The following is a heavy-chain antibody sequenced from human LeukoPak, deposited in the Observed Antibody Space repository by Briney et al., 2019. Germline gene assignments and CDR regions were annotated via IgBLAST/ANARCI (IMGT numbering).Heavy chain of an antibody. D-gene: IGHD6-13*01. Sequence: SETLSLTCTVSGYSISSGYYWGWIRQPPGKGLEWIGSIYHGGSTYYNSSLKSRVTISVDTAKNQFSLKLTSVTAADTAVYYCARSYGKLVLDYWGQGTLVTVSS. CDR2: IYHGGST. CDR1: GYSISSGYY. CDR3: ARSYGKLVLDY. J-gene: IGHJ4*02. V-gene: IGHV4-38-2*02.